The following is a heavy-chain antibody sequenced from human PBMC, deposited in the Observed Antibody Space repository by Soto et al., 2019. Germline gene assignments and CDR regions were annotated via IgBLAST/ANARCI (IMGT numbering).Heavy chain of an antibody. CDR3: ARDKPLHSIFGVVKGAQDY. J-gene: IGHJ4*02. CDR2: IYYSGST. Sequence: SETLSLTCTVSGGSISSYYWSWIRQPPGKGLEWIGYIYYSGSTNYNPSLKSRVTISVDTSKNQFSLKLSSVTAADTAVYYCARDKPLHSIFGVVKGAQDYWGQGTLVTVSS. CDR1: GGSISSYY. D-gene: IGHD3-3*01. V-gene: IGHV4-59*01.